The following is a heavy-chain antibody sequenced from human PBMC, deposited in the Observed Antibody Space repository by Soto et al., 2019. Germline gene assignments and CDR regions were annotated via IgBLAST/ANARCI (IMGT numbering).Heavy chain of an antibody. D-gene: IGHD3-10*01. CDR2: ISGSGGST. J-gene: IGHJ3*02. CDR1: GFTFSSYA. CDR3: AKEGGYGSGSYYLLDAFDI. V-gene: IGHV3-23*01. Sequence: GGSLRLSCAASGFTFSSYAMSWVRQAPGKGLEWVSAISGSGGSTYYADSVKGRFTISRDNSKNTLYLQMNSLRAEDTAVYYCAKEGGYGSGSYYLLDAFDIWGQGTMVTVSS.